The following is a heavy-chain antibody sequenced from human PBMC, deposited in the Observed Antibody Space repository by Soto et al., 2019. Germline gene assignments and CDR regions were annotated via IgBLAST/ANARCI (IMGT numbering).Heavy chain of an antibody. CDR1: GFTFSDYY. Sequence: QVQLVESGGGLVKPGGSLRLSCAASGFTFSDYYMSWIRQAPGKGLEWVSHISSSGRTIYYADSVKGRFTISRDNAKNSLYLQMNSLRAEDPAVYYCARQKAWTGEWLSLYAPGMDVWGQGTTVTVSS. CDR3: ARQKAWTGEWLSLYAPGMDV. D-gene: IGHD3-22*01. J-gene: IGHJ6*02. V-gene: IGHV3-11*01. CDR2: ISSSGRTI.